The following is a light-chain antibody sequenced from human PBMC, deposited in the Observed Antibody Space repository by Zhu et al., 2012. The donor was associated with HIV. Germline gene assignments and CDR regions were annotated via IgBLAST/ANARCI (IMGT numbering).Light chain of an antibody. CDR3: QQYNTWPYT. V-gene: IGKV3-15*01. CDR2: GAS. J-gene: IGKJ2*01. CDR1: DFVNSK. Sequence: EVVMMQSPTTLSVSPGERATLSCRAGDFVNSKLAWYQHKRGQAPRLLLYGASTRATGIPARFTGSGSGTEFTLTITSMQSEDFATYYCQQYNTWPYTFGQGTKLEIK.